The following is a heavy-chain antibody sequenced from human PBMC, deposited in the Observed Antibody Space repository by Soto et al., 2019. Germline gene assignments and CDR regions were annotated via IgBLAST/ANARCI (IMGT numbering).Heavy chain of an antibody. CDR3: AKDTYSSSWYF. V-gene: IGHV3-23*01. Sequence: EVQLLESGGDLVQPGGSLRLSCAASGFTFTKYAMTWVRQAPGKGLEWVSSISKSGGDTYYADSVKGRFTISRDNSKNTLYLQMTGLRAEDTALYFCAKDTYSSSWYFWGQETLVTVSS. CDR1: GFTFTKYA. D-gene: IGHD2-2*01. CDR2: ISKSGGDT. J-gene: IGHJ4*02.